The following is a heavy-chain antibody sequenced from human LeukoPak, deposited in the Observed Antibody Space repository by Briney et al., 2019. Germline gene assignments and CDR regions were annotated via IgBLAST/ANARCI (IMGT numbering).Heavy chain of an antibody. CDR3: AKGRHSSGWKSYFDY. J-gene: IGHJ4*02. CDR1: GFTFSSYG. D-gene: IGHD6-19*01. Sequence: GGSLRLSCAASGFTFSSYGMHWVRQAPGKGLEWVAVISYDGSNKYYADSVKGRFTISRDNSKNTLYLQMNSLRAEDTAVYYCAKGRHSSGWKSYFDYWGQGTLVTVSS. V-gene: IGHV3-30*18. CDR2: ISYDGSNK.